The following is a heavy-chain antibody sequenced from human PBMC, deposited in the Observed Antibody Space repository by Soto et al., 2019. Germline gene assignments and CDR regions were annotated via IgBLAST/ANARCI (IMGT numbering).Heavy chain of an antibody. D-gene: IGHD3-3*01. CDR1: GGSISDFY. V-gene: IGHV4-59*01. CDR3: ARGGGYDFRSSQAPPIDV. Sequence: ASETLSLPCNVSGGSISDFYWSWIRQSPGKRLEWIGYLYYTGSTNYNPALKSRVTISLDTSKNQFSLKVRSVTAADTAVYYCARGGGYDFRSSQAPPIDVWGQGTTVTVSS. J-gene: IGHJ6*02. CDR2: LYYTGST.